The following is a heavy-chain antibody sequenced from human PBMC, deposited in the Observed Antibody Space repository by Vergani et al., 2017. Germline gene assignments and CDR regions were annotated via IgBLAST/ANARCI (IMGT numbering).Heavy chain of an antibody. D-gene: IGHD5-18*01. J-gene: IGHJ4*02. CDR1: GFSLSTYT. CDR3: ARDRDTAMVHDY. Sequence: EVQLVESGGGLVNPGGCLTLSCVASGFSLSTYTFNWVRQAPGGGLEWVSSLNKNNYYIYYADSVKGRFTISRDNAKNSLYLQMNSLRAEDTAVYYCARDRDTAMVHDYWGQGTLVTVSS. CDR2: LNKNNYYI. V-gene: IGHV3-21*01.